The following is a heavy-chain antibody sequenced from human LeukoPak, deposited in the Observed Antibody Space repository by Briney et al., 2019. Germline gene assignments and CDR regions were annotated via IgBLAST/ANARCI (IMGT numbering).Heavy chain of an antibody. V-gene: IGHV3-21*01. CDR2: ISSGSSYI. J-gene: IGHJ4*02. D-gene: IGHD3-10*01. CDR3: ARDCWDYGSGSYCGIDY. Sequence: GGSLRLSCAASGFTFSSYSMNWVRQAPGKGLGWVSSISSGSSYIYYADSVKGRFTISRDNAKNSLYLQMNSLKAEDTAVHYCARDCWDYGSGSYCGIDYWGQGTLVTVSS. CDR1: GFTFSSYS.